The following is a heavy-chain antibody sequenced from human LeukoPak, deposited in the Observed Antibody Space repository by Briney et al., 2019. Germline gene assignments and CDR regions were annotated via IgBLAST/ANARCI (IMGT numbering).Heavy chain of an antibody. Sequence: PSETLSLTCTVSGGSISSYYWSWIRQPPGKGLEWIGYIYYSGSTNYNPSLKSRVTISVDTSKNQFSLKLSSVTAADTAVYYCARVPPPDFWSGYYGWFDPWGQGTLVTVSS. V-gene: IGHV4-59*01. J-gene: IGHJ5*02. CDR2: IYYSGST. CDR1: GGSISSYY. CDR3: ARVPPPDFWSGYYGWFDP. D-gene: IGHD3-3*01.